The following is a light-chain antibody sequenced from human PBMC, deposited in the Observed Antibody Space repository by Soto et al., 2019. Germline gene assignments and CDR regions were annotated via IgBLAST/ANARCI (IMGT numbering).Light chain of an antibody. Sequence: QSVLTQPASVSGSPGQSITISCTGTSSDVGSYNLVSWYQQHPGKAPKLMIYEGSKRPSGVSNRFSGSKSGNTASLTISGRQADDEADYYCCSYAGSSTFVVFGGGTKLTVL. CDR3: CSYAGSSTFVV. CDR2: EGS. J-gene: IGLJ2*01. CDR1: SSDVGSYNL. V-gene: IGLV2-23*03.